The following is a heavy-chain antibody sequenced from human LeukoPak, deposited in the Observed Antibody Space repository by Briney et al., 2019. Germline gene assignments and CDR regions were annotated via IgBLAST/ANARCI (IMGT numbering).Heavy chain of an antibody. V-gene: IGHV3-23*01. CDR1: GFTFSRYA. D-gene: IGHD3-9*01. Sequence: GGSLRLSCEVSGFTFSRYAMIWVRQAPGKGLEWVSAISTSATYYADSVKGRFAISRDNSKNTLYLQMNSLRAEDTAVYYCAKGPDILTGYYNLYFDYWGQGTLVTVSS. J-gene: IGHJ4*02. CDR3: AKGPDILTGYYNLYFDY. CDR2: ISTSAT.